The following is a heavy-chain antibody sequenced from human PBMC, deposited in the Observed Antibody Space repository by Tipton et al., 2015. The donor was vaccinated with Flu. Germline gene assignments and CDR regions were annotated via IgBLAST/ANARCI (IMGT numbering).Heavy chain of an antibody. CDR1: GHSINNNN. J-gene: IGHJ6*02. D-gene: IGHD3-10*01. CDR3: ARERGSGSYSGARNYYGMDV. V-gene: IGHV3-48*03. CDR2: ISSSGSST. Sequence: LSLTCAVSGHSINNNNFYWGWIRQPPGKGLEWVSYISSSGSSTYYADSVRGRFTISRDNAKSSQYLQMNSLRAEDTAVYYCARERGSGSYSGARNYYGMDVWGQGTTVTVSS.